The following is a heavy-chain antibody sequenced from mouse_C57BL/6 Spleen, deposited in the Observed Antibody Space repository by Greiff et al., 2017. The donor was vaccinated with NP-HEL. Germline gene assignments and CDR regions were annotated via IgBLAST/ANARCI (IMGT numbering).Heavy chain of an antibody. CDR1: GFNIKDYY. V-gene: IGHV14-2*01. CDR3: ARDYGSSSPAWFAY. J-gene: IGHJ3*01. CDR2: IDPEDGET. D-gene: IGHD1-1*01. Sequence: EVQGVESGAELVKPGASVKLSCTASGFNIKDYYMHWVKQRTEQGLEWIGRIDPEDGETKYAPKFQGKATITADTSSNTAYLQLSSLTSEDTAVYYCARDYGSSSPAWFAYWGQGTLVTVSA.